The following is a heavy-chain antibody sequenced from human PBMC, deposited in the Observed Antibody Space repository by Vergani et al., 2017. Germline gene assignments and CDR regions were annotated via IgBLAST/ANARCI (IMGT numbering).Heavy chain of an antibody. CDR3: ASQPHRIAAGPPYYYYMDF. J-gene: IGHJ6*03. CDR1: GGSFSGYY. Sequence: QVHLQQWGAGLLKPSETLSLTCAVYGGSFSGYYWSWIRQPPGKGLEWIGEINHSGITNYNPSLKSRVTISVDTSKNQFSLKLSYVTAADTAVYYCASQPHRIAAGPPYYYYMDFWGKGTTVTVSS. CDR2: INHSGIT. V-gene: IGHV4-34*01. D-gene: IGHD6-6*01.